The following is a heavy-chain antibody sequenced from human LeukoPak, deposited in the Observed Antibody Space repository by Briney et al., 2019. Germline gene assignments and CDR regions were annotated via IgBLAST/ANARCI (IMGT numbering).Heavy chain of an antibody. CDR3: ARVEQRLVRLLGRDTTYNYYYYMDV. CDR2: ISSSSSYI. J-gene: IGHJ6*03. D-gene: IGHD6-13*01. Sequence: GGSLRLSCAASGFTFSSYSMNWVRQAPGKGLEWVSSISSSSSYIYYADSVKGRFTISRDNAKNSLYLQMNSLRAEDTAVYYCARVEQRLVRLLGRDTTYNYYYYMDVWGKGTTVTVSS. CDR1: GFTFSSYS. V-gene: IGHV3-21*01.